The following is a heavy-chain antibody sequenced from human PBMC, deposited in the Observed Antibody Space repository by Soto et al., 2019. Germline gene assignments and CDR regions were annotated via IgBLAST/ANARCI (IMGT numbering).Heavy chain of an antibody. Sequence: GASVKFSCKASGGTFSSYAISWVRQAPGQGLEWMGGIIPIFGTANYAQKFQGRVTITADESTSTAYMELSSLRSEDTAVYYCARDGPIYDYVWGSYNYFDYWGQGTLVTVSS. CDR1: GGTFSSYA. CDR2: IIPIFGTA. CDR3: ARDGPIYDYVWGSYNYFDY. V-gene: IGHV1-69*13. J-gene: IGHJ4*02. D-gene: IGHD3-16*01.